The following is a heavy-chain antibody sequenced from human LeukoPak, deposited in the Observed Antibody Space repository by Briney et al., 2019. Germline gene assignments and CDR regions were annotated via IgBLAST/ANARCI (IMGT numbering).Heavy chain of an antibody. CDR3: ARDWYYDCSGYYDY. CDR2: IIPILGIA. V-gene: IGHV1-69*04. Sequence: SVKVSCKASGGTFSSYAISWVRQAPGQGLEWMGRIIPILGIANYAQKFQGRVTITADKSTGTAYMELSSLRSEDTAVYYCARDWYYDCSGYYDYWGQGTLVTVSS. J-gene: IGHJ4*02. CDR1: GGTFSSYA. D-gene: IGHD3-22*01.